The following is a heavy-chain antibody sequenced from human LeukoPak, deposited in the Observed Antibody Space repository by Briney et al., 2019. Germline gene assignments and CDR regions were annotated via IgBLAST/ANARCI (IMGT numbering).Heavy chain of an antibody. CDR2: IYYSGST. Sequence: SETLPLTCTVSGGSISSSSYYWGWIRQPPGKGLEWIGSIYYSGSTYYNPSLKSRVTISVDTSKNQFSLKLSSVTAADTAVYYCASQRRGYGSGSFIPNYWGQGTLVTVSS. CDR3: ASQRRGYGSGSFIPNY. J-gene: IGHJ4*02. CDR1: GGSISSSSYY. D-gene: IGHD3-10*01. V-gene: IGHV4-39*01.